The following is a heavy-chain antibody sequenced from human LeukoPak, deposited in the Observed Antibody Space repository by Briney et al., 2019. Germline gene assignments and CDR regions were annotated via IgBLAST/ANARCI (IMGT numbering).Heavy chain of an antibody. CDR2: INTNTGNP. D-gene: IGHD3-10*01. Sequence: GASVKVSRKASGYTFTTYAMNWVRQAPGQGLEWMGWINTNTGNPTYAQGFTGRFVFSLDTSVSTAYLQISSLKAEDTAVYYCARGLGTMVRGVISSWFDPWGQGTLVTVSS. CDR3: ARGLGTMVRGVISSWFDP. V-gene: IGHV7-4-1*02. CDR1: GYTFTTYA. J-gene: IGHJ5*02.